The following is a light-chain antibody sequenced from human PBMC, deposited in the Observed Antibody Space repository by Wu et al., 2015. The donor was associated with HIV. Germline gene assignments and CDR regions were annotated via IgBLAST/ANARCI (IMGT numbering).Light chain of an antibody. CDR3: QQYASSPLLT. CDR1: PSVSSSY. J-gene: IGKJ4*01. CDR2: GAS. Sequence: EIVLTQSPGTLSLSPGERATLSCRASPSVSSSYLAWYQQKPGQAPRLLIYGASSRATGIPDRFSASGSGTDFTLTISRLEPEDFAVYYCQQYASSPLLTFGGGTKVEIK. V-gene: IGKV3-20*01.